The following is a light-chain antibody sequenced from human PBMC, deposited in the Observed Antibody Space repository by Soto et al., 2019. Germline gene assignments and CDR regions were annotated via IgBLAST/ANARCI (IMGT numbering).Light chain of an antibody. J-gene: IGLJ2*01. CDR1: SSDVGGYNY. CDR3: SSYTSSSTLLV. V-gene: IGLV2-14*01. Sequence: QSALTQPASLSGSPGQSITISCTGTSSDVGGYNYVSWYQQHPGKAPKLMIYEVSNRPSGVSNRFSGSKSGNTASLTISGLQGEDEADYYCSSYTSSSTLLVFGGGTKLTVL. CDR2: EVS.